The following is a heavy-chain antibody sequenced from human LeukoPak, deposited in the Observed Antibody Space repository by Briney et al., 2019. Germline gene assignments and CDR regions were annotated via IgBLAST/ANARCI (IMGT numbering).Heavy chain of an antibody. CDR1: GYRFTDYW. J-gene: IGHJ4*02. Sequence: GESLKISCKGSGYRFTDYWIGWVRQMPGKGLEWMGIIYPGGSDTKYSPSFQGQVTISVDKSISTAYLQWSSLKAADTAMYYCARHDSTLATNYWGQGTLVTVSS. D-gene: IGHD5-12*01. CDR2: IYPGGSDT. CDR3: ARHDSTLATNY. V-gene: IGHV5-51*01.